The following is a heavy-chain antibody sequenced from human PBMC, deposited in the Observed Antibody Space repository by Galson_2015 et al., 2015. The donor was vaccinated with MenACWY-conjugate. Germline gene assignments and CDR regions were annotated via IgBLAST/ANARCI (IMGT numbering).Heavy chain of an antibody. J-gene: IGHJ3*02. CDR2: IIPIFGTA. V-gene: IGHV1-69*13. CDR3: ARCLGYYLWDAFEI. CDR1: GGTFSSYA. D-gene: IGHD3-22*01. Sequence: SVKVSCKASGGTFSSYAISWVRQAPGQGLEWMGGIIPIFGTANYAQKFQGRVTITADESTSTAYMELSSLRSEDTAVYYCARCLGYYLWDAFEIWGQGTMVTVSS.